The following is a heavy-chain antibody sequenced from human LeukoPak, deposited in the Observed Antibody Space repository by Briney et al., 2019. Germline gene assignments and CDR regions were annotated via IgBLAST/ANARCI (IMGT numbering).Heavy chain of an antibody. CDR2: IWYDGSNK. CDR1: GFTFSSYG. Sequence: GGSLRLSCAASGFTFSSYGMHWVRQAPGKGLEWVAVIWYDGSNKYYADSVKGRFTISRDNSKNTLHLQMNSLRAEDTAVYYCALDYYDSSGYRFDYWGQGTLVTVSS. J-gene: IGHJ4*02. CDR3: ALDYYDSSGYRFDY. D-gene: IGHD3-22*01. V-gene: IGHV3-33*01.